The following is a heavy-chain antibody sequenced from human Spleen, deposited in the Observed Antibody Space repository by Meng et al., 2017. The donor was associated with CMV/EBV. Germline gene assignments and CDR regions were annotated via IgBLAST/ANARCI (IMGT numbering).Heavy chain of an antibody. CDR2: IFNSGNT. Sequence: SETLSLTCTVSGGSISSSDKYWGWIRQSPGKGLEWIGSIFNSGNTSYNPSLKSRVTISVDTSKNQFSLKLSSVTAADTALYYCARGGYSGSYSPFDYWGQGTLVTVSS. J-gene: IGHJ4*02. CDR3: ARGGYSGSYSPFDY. CDR1: GGSISSSDKY. V-gene: IGHV4-39*07. D-gene: IGHD1-26*01.